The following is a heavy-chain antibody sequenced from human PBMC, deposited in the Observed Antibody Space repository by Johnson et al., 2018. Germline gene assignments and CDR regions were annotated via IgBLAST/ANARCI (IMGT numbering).Heavy chain of an antibody. V-gene: IGHV1-8*01. D-gene: IGHD5-24*01. CDR3: ARGRDGYHFLSAFDI. Sequence: QVQLVQSGAEVKKPGASVKVSCKASGYTFTIYGIHWVRQAAGQGLEWMGWMNPNGDNAGYAQKFQGRVSMTRNTSMNTAYMELNSLRSEDTALYYCARGRDGYHFLSAFDIWGQGTMVTVSS. CDR2: MNPNGDNA. J-gene: IGHJ3*02. CDR1: GYTFTIYG.